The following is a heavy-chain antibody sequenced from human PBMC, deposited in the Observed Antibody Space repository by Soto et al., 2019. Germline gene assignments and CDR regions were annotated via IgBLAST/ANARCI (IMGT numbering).Heavy chain of an antibody. CDR1: GFTFSSYA. Sequence: EVQLLESGGGLVQPGGSLRLSCAASGFTFSSYAMSWVRQAPGKGLEWVSAISGSGGSTYYADSVKGRFTISRDNSKNELYLQMHSLRAEDTAVYNCAKGTHYDFWSGYYTGAFDIWGQGTMVTVSS. CDR3: AKGTHYDFWSGYYTGAFDI. D-gene: IGHD3-3*01. J-gene: IGHJ3*02. CDR2: ISGSGGST. V-gene: IGHV3-23*01.